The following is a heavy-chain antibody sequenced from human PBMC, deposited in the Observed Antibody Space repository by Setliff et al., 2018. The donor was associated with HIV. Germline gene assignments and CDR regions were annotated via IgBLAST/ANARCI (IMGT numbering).Heavy chain of an antibody. J-gene: IGHJ4*02. CDR3: AITLVGVTTEMY. CDR2: VNHNGNI. V-gene: IGHV4-34*01. D-gene: IGHD2-21*02. Sequence: SETLSLTCAGYGGSSSFYYWSWIRQSPGKGLEWIVEVNHNGNINYNPSLQSRVTVSVDTSKPHYSLKMNSVTAADTAVYYCAITLVGVTTEMYWGQGTLVTVSS. CDR1: GGSSSFYY.